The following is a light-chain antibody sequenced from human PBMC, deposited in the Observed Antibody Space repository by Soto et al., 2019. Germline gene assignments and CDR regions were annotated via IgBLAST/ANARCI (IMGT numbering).Light chain of an antibody. Sequence: DIQLTQSPSFLSASVGDRVTITCRASQSISNWLAWYQQKPGKAPKLLIHDASYLESGVPSRFSGSGSGTEFTLTISSLQPDDFATYYCQQYNSYSPLTFGGGTKVDIK. CDR1: QSISNW. CDR2: DAS. J-gene: IGKJ4*01. CDR3: QQYNSYSPLT. V-gene: IGKV1-5*01.